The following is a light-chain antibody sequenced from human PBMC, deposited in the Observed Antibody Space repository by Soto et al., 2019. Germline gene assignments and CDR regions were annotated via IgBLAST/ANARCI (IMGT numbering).Light chain of an antibody. V-gene: IGKV3-20*01. CDR2: GAS. CDR3: QQYGSRWA. Sequence: EIVLTQSPGTLSLSPGERATLSCRASQSVSSSYLAGYQQKPGQAPRLLICGASSRATGIPDRFSGSGSGTHFTLTIIRLEPEDFAVYYCQQYGSRWAFGQGTKVEIK. J-gene: IGKJ1*01. CDR1: QSVSSSY.